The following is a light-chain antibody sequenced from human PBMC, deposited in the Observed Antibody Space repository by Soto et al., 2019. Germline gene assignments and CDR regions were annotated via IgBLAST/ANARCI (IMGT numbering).Light chain of an antibody. Sequence: SYELTQPPSVSVAPGKTARITCGGNNIGSKSVHWYQQKPCQAPVLVIYYDSDRPSRIPERFSGSNSGNTATLTISRVEAGDEADYYCQVWDSSSDHVVFGGGTKLTVL. V-gene: IGLV3-21*04. CDR1: NIGSKS. J-gene: IGLJ2*01. CDR2: YDS. CDR3: QVWDSSSDHVV.